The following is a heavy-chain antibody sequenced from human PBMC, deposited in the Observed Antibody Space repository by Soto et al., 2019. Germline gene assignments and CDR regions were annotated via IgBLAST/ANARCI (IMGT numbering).Heavy chain of an antibody. V-gene: IGHV1-24*01. CDR3: ATDRGGGDYPRPSFGYYYYGMDV. CDR2: FDPEDGET. Sequence: ASVKVSCKVSGYTLTELSMHWVRQAPGKGLEWMGGFDPEDGETIYAQKFQGRVTMTEDTSTDTAYMELSSLRSEDTAVYYCATDRGGGDYPRPSFGYYYYGMDVWGQGTTVTVSS. CDR1: GYTLTELS. D-gene: IGHD2-21*02. J-gene: IGHJ6*02.